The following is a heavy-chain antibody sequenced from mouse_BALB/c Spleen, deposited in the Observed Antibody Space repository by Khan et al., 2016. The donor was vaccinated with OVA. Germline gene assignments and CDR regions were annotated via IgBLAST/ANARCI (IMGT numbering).Heavy chain of an antibody. V-gene: IGHV1-7*01. CDR3: ARDRVDY. CDR2: INPTSGFT. J-gene: IGHJ2*01. Sequence: VQLVESGAELAKPGASVKMSCKASGYTFTTYWMHWVKQRPGQGLEWIGYINPTSGFTDYNQKFKDKATLTADKSSSTAYMQLRSQTSDDSAVYYYARDRVDYWGQGTTRTVSS. CDR1: GYTFTTYW.